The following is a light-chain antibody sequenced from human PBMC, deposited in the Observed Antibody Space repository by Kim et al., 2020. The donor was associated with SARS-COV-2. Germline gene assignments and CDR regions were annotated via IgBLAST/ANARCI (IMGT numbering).Light chain of an antibody. V-gene: IGLV3-19*01. CDR3: NSRDSNDYVV. Sequence: SSELTQDPAVSVALGQTVRITCQGDSLRSYYATWYQQKPGQAPKVVIYGKDNRPSGVPDRFSGSSSRNTAYLTITGTQAGDEADYYCNSRDSNDYVVFGGGTKVTVL. CDR2: GKD. J-gene: IGLJ2*01. CDR1: SLRSYY.